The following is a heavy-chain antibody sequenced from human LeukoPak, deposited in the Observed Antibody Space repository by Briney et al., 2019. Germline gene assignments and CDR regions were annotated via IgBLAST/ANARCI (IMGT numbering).Heavy chain of an antibody. Sequence: ASVKVSCKASGYTFTSYGISWVRQAPGQGLEWMGWISAYNGNTNYAQKLQGRVTMTTDTSTSTAYMELRSLRSDDTAVYYCASNIAAAGTGSNFDYWGQGTLVTVSS. D-gene: IGHD6-13*01. CDR3: ASNIAAAGTGSNFDY. J-gene: IGHJ4*02. CDR2: ISAYNGNT. CDR1: GYTFTSYG. V-gene: IGHV1-18*01.